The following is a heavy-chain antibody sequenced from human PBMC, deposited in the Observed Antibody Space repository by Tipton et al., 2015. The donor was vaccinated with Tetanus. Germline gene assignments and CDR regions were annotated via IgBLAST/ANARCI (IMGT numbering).Heavy chain of an antibody. CDR3: ASYNIPYYFDY. J-gene: IGHJ4*02. Sequence: TLSLTCTVSGDTVRSGSYYWSWLRQPPGKELEWIGYIDYSGSTNYNPSLKSRLIISADTAKNQFSLRLSSVTAADTAVYYCASYNIPYYFDYWGRGTLVTVSS. V-gene: IGHV4-61*01. CDR1: GDTVRSGSYY. D-gene: IGHD2-21*01. CDR2: IDYSGST.